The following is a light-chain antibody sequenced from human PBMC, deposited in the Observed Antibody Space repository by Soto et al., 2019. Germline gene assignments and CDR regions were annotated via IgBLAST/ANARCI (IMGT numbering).Light chain of an antibody. CDR1: RYNIGSNT. CDR3: QSYDSTLSARYV. J-gene: IGLJ1*01. CDR2: GNT. V-gene: IGLV1-40*01. Sequence: QSALTQPPSASGTPGQRVTISCSGSRYNIGSNTVNWYQHRPGTAPKLLIFGNTNRPSGVPDRFSGSKSGTSASLAITGLQAEDEGDYYCQSYDSTLSARYVFGTGTKVTVL.